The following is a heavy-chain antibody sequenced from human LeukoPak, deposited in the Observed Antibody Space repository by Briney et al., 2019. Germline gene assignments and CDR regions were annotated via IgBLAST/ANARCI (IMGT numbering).Heavy chain of an antibody. J-gene: IGHJ4*02. CDR3: AKEPRDCTGGTCYSGGGYYFAY. CDR2: ISGSGGST. D-gene: IGHD2-15*01. Sequence: PGGSLRLSCAASGFTFSSYAMSWVRQAPGKGLEWVSAISGSGGSTYYADSVKGRFTISRDNSKNTLYLQMNGLRAEDTAVYYCAKEPRDCTGGTCYSGGGYYFAYWGQGTLVTVSS. V-gene: IGHV3-23*01. CDR1: GFTFSSYA.